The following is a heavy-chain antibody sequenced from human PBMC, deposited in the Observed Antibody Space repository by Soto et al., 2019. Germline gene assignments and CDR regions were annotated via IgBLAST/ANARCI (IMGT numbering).Heavy chain of an antibody. J-gene: IGHJ6*03. Sequence: GGSLRLSCAASGFTFSSYSMNWVRQAPGKGLEWVSSISSSSSYIYYADSVKGRFTISRDNAKNSLYLQMNSLRAEGTAVYYCARVTRCTNGVCYTGYYYYYMDVWGKGTTVTVSS. V-gene: IGHV3-21*01. CDR3: ARVTRCTNGVCYTGYYYYYMDV. D-gene: IGHD2-8*01. CDR2: ISSSSSYI. CDR1: GFTFSSYS.